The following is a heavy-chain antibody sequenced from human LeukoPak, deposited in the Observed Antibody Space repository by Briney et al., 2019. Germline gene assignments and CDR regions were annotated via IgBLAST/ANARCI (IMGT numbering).Heavy chain of an antibody. Sequence: SVKVSCKASGGTFSSYTISWVRQAPGQGLEWMGRIIPILGIANYAQKFQGRVTITTDESTSTAYMELSSLRSEDTAVYYCATPGNYYDSSGYSYFDYWGQGTLVTVSS. D-gene: IGHD3-22*01. CDR1: GGTFSSYT. V-gene: IGHV1-69*02. CDR2: IIPILGIA. CDR3: ATPGNYYDSSGYSYFDY. J-gene: IGHJ4*02.